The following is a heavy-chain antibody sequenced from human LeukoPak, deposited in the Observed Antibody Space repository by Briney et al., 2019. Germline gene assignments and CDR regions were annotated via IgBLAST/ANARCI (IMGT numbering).Heavy chain of an antibody. V-gene: IGHV3-21*01. CDR3: AKVASTVTSGTSYFDY. CDR1: GFTFSSYS. CDR2: ISSSSSYI. Sequence: GGSLRLSCAASGFTFSSYSMSWVRQAPGKGLEWVSSISSSSSYIYYADSVKGRFTISRGNAKNSLYLQMNSLRAEDTAVYYCAKVASTVTSGTSYFDYWGQGTLVTVSS. D-gene: IGHD4-17*01. J-gene: IGHJ4*02.